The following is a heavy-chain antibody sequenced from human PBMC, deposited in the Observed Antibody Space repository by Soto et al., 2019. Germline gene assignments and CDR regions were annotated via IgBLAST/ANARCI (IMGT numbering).Heavy chain of an antibody. D-gene: IGHD3-3*01. CDR2: ISGSGGTI. CDR1: GFNFGDYY. CDR3: AGVVDNGYYPDY. V-gene: IGHV3-11*01. J-gene: IGHJ4*02. Sequence: GGSLRLSCAASGFNFGDYYMTWIRQAPGKGLEWVSYISGSGGTIYYADSVKGRFTISRDNAKNSLYLQMNSLRAEDTAVLYCAGVVDNGYYPDYWGQGTLVTVSS.